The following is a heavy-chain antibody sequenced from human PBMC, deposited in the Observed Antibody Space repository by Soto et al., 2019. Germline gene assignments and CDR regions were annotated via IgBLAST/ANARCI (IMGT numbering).Heavy chain of an antibody. CDR1: GFSFSSYA. D-gene: IGHD1-7*01. Sequence: GGSLRLSCAASGFSFSSYAMSWVRQAPGKGLEWVSAISGSGGSTYYADSVKGRFTISRDNSKNTLYLQMNSLRAEDTAVYYCAKDRTGTTGLDPWGQGTLVTVSS. CDR3: AKDRTGTTGLDP. J-gene: IGHJ5*02. V-gene: IGHV3-23*01. CDR2: ISGSGGST.